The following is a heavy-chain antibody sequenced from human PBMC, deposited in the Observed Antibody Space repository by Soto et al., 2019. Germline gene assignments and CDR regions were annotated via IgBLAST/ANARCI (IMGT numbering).Heavy chain of an antibody. CDR2: IYYSGST. J-gene: IGHJ6*02. CDR1: GGSISSGGYY. Sequence: PSETLSLTCTVSGGSISSGGYYWSWIRQHPGKAPEWIGYIYYSGSTYYNPSLKIRVTISVDTAKTQLSLKLSFVTAADTVVYYCARDHGEDYDSSGAWYCGMDVCGQGTTVIVAS. CDR3: ARDHGEDYDSSGAWYCGMDV. V-gene: IGHV4-31*03. D-gene: IGHD3-22*01.